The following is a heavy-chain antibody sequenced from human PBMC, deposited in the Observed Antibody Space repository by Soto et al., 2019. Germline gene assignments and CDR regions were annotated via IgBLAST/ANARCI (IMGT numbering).Heavy chain of an antibody. D-gene: IGHD2-21*01. Sequence: PGGSLRLSCAASGFTFSNFAMSWVRQAPGKGLEWVSAISGSRGSRGGTHYTDSVKGRFTISRDNFKNTVYLQMTYMDPVDTATYYCAHMIEGAFFDHWGQGTLVTVSS. CDR2: ISGSRGSRGGT. CDR1: GFTFSNFA. V-gene: IGHV3-23*01. J-gene: IGHJ4*02. CDR3: AHMIEGAFFDH.